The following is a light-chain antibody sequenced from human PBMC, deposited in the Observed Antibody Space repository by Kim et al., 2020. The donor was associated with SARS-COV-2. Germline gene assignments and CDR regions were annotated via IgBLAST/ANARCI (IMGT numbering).Light chain of an antibody. Sequence: GQSVTISCTGTSSDVGGYKFVAWYQQHPGKAPKLMIYDVSNRPSGISNRFSGSKSGNTASLNISGLQAEDEADYYCSSYTSSSTRVFGGGTKLTVL. J-gene: IGLJ3*02. CDR1: SSDVGGYKF. CDR3: SSYTSSSTRV. CDR2: DVS. V-gene: IGLV2-14*04.